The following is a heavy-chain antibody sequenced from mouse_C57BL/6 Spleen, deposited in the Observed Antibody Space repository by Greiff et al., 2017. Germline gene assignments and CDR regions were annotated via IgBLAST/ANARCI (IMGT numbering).Heavy chain of an antibody. CDR1: GYTFTDYE. V-gene: IGHV1-15*01. J-gene: IGHJ2*01. CDR3: TRGLRRSFDY. D-gene: IGHD1-1*01. CDR2: IDPETGGT. Sequence: VKLVESGAELVRPGASVTLSCKASGYTFTDYEMHWVKQTPVHGLEWIGAIDPETGGTAYNQKFKGKAILTADKSSSTAYMELRSLTSEDSAVYYCTRGLRRSFDYWGQGTTLTVSS.